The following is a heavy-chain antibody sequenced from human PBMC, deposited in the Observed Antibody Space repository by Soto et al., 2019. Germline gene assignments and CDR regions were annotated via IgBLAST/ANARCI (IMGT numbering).Heavy chain of an antibody. D-gene: IGHD1-1*01. CDR1: GFTFSSYA. Sequence: GGSLRLSCAASGFTFSSYAMTWVRQGPGKGLEWVSSFSVSGDSTYYADSVKGRFTISRDNSNNMLYLQMSSLRAEDTAVYYCAKRRDASDNLALDYWGQGTLVTVSS. CDR2: FSVSGDST. CDR3: AKRRDASDNLALDY. V-gene: IGHV3-23*01. J-gene: IGHJ4*02.